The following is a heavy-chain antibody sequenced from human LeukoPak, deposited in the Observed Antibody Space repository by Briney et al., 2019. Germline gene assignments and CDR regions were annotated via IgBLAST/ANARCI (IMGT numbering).Heavy chain of an antibody. V-gene: IGHV3-23*01. D-gene: IGHD3-9*01. CDR3: AKDLSRYFDEHYGMDV. Sequence: GGSLRLSCAASGFTFSSYAMSWVRQAPGKGLEWVSAISGSGGSTYYADSVKGRFTISRDNSKNTLYLQMNSLRAEDTAVYYCAKDLSRYFDEHYGMDVWGQGTTVTVSS. CDR2: ISGSGGST. CDR1: GFTFSSYA. J-gene: IGHJ6*02.